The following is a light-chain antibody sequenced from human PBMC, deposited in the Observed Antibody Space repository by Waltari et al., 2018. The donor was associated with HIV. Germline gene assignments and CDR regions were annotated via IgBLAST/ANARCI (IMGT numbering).Light chain of an antibody. Sequence: QSELTQPPSTSGAPGQRVTISCSGSSSNIGSNTVNWYQPLPGATPKLLIYGNDQWPSGVPDRFSGSKSGTSASLAISGLLSEDEGDYYCATWDDSLKGVIFGGGTKLTVL. J-gene: IGLJ2*01. CDR3: ATWDDSLKGVI. CDR2: GND. V-gene: IGLV1-44*01. CDR1: SSNIGSNT.